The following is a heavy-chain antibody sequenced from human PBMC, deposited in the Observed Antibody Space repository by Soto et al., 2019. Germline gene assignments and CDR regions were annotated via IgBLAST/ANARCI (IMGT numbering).Heavy chain of an antibody. V-gene: IGHV3-30*18. CDR1: GFTFSSFG. Sequence: QPGGSLRLSCAASGFTFSSFGMHWVRRAPGKGLEGVAVILNDGNNKHYADSVKGRFTISRNNSKNTLYLQMNSQRAEDTAVYYCAKDSGRGSAHYHFDHWGQGTLVTVSS. CDR3: AKDSGRGSAHYHFDH. D-gene: IGHD3-10*01. J-gene: IGHJ4*02. CDR2: ILNDGNNK.